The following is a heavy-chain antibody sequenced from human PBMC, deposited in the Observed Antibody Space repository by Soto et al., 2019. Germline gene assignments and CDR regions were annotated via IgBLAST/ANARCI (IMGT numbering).Heavy chain of an antibody. D-gene: IGHD2-2*01. CDR2: ISSSGDTI. J-gene: IGHJ5*02. V-gene: IGHV3-11*01. Sequence: QVQLVESGGGLVKPGGSLRLSSASSGFTFSEYYMSWIRQAPGKGLEWVSYISSSGDTIYYADSVKGRFTISRDNAKNSLYLQMNSLRAEDTAVYYCARSPRADLGYCGSTRCYLSWFDPWGQGTLVTVSS. CDR3: ARSPRADLGYCGSTRCYLSWFDP. CDR1: GFTFSEYY.